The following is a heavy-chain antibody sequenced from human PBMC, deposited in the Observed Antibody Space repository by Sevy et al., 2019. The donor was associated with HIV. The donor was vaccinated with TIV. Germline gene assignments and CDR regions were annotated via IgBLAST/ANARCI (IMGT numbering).Heavy chain of an antibody. CDR1: VFTFSSYG. Sequence: GGSLRLSCAASVFTFSSYGMHWVRQAPGKGLEWVAVVWFDGRNKYYADSVKGRFTISRDNSKNTLFLQMNSLRAEDTALYYCAKDGGPGGYGDTFDYWGQGTLVTVSS. D-gene: IGHD4-17*01. V-gene: IGHV3-33*06. CDR3: AKDGGPGGYGDTFDY. J-gene: IGHJ4*02. CDR2: VWFDGRNK.